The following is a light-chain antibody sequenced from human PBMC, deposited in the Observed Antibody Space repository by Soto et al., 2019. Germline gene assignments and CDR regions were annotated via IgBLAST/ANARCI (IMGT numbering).Light chain of an antibody. CDR1: SSNIGSNF. J-gene: IGLJ2*01. CDR2: RNN. CDR3: AAWDDSLSGVV. V-gene: IGLV1-47*01. Sequence: QLVLTQPPSASGTPGQRVTISCSGSSSNIGSNFIYWYQQLPGTAPKLLIYRNNERPSGVPDRFSGYKSGTSASLAISGLRSEDEADYHCAAWDDSLSGVVFGGGTKLTVL.